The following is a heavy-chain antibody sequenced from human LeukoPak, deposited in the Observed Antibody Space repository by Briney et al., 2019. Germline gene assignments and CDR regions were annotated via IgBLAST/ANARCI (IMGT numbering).Heavy chain of an antibody. CDR3: ARARITGTALSWFDP. J-gene: IGHJ5*02. CDR1: GYTFTVYY. D-gene: IGHD1/OR15-1a*01. CDR2: INPNSGGT. Sequence: GASVTVSFTASGYTFTVYYMHWVRQAPGQGREWMGWINPNSGGTNYAQKFQGRVTMTRDTSISTAYMELSRLRSDDTAVYYCARARITGTALSWFDPWGQGTLVTVSS. V-gene: IGHV1-2*02.